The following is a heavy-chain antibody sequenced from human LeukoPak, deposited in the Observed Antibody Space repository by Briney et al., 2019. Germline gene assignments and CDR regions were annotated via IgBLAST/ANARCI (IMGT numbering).Heavy chain of an antibody. J-gene: IGHJ4*02. CDR2: ISAYNGNT. D-gene: IGHD5-18*01. CDR3: ARERGLGDTAMVDFDY. CDR1: GYTFTGYY. V-gene: IGHV1-18*04. Sequence: GASVKVSCKASGYTFTGYYMHWVRQAPGQGLEWMGWISAYNGNTNYAQKLQGRVTMTTDTSTSTAYMELRSLRSDDTAVYYCARERGLGDTAMVDFDYWGQGTLVTVSS.